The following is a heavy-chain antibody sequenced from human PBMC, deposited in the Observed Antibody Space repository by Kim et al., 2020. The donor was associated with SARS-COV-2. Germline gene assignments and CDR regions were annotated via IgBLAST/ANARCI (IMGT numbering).Heavy chain of an antibody. CDR1: GFSFRNYW. Sequence: GGSLRLSCAASGFSFRNYWMSWVRQAPGKGLEWVANIKQDRSEKYYVDSVKGRFTISRDNAKNSLFLQMNNLRAEDTAVYYCARERLASGGTDFDYWGQG. V-gene: IGHV3-7*01. CDR3: ARERLASGGTDFDY. CDR2: IKQDRSEK. J-gene: IGHJ4*02. D-gene: IGHD6-13*01.